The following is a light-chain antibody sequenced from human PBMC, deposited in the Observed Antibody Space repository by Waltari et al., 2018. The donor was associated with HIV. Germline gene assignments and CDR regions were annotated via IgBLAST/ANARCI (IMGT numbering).Light chain of an antibody. CDR3: AAWDDSLNAVV. CDR2: SNN. J-gene: IGLJ2*01. V-gene: IGLV1-44*01. Sequence: QSVLTQPPSASGTPGQRVTIPCSGSSSNIGSNTVNWYQQLPGTAPKLLIYSNNQRPSGVPDRFSGCKSGASASLAISGLQSEDEGDYYCAAWDDSLNAVVFGGGTKLTV. CDR1: SSNIGSNT.